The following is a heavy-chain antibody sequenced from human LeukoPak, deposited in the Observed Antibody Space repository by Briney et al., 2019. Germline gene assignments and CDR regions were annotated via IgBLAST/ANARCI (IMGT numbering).Heavy chain of an antibody. D-gene: IGHD3-22*01. CDR3: ARDVYYYDSSGYYDY. J-gene: IGHJ4*02. Sequence: GGSLRLSCAASGFTFSSYAMSWVRQAPGKGLEWVSAISGSGSNTDYADSVKGRFTISRDNSKNTLYLQMNSLRAEDTAVYYCARDVYYYDSSGYYDYWGQGTLVTVSS. CDR2: ISGSGSNT. CDR1: GFTFSSYA. V-gene: IGHV3-23*01.